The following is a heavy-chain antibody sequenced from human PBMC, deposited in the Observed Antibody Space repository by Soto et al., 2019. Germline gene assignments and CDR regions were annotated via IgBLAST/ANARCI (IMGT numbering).Heavy chain of an antibody. CDR3: ARSYYNILTGYYT. CDR1: DGFFSGYS. J-gene: IGHJ5*02. CDR2: VNYRGAI. V-gene: IGHV4-34*01. Sequence: SETLSLTCGVNDGFFSGYSWTWIRQPPGKGLEWIGEVNYRGAITYNPSLRSRATIEIDTSKTQFTLTLTSVTAADTALYYCARSYYNILTGYYTWGQGIQVTVSS. D-gene: IGHD3-9*01.